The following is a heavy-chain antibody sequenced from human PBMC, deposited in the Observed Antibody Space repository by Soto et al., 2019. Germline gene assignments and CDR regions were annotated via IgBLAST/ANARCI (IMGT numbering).Heavy chain of an antibody. CDR1: GYTVISYD. CDR3: AKGDLSSSWSES. Sequence: QIQLVQSGGEVKKPGAAVKGSCKASGYTVISYDIRWVRHEPGQGLEWMGWISPDNTNNTRCAQKVQGRVTLTTETSTTTTDMELRSLTSAGTAVYYCAKGDLSSSWSESWGQGTLVTVSS. D-gene: IGHD6-13*01. CDR2: ISPDNTNNT. J-gene: IGHJ5*02. V-gene: IGHV1-18*01.